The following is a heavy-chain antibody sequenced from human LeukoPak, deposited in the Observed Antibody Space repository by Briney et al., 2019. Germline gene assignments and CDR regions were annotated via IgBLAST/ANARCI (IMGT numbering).Heavy chain of an antibody. CDR2: INPGGSRT. CDR3: SRDFNGRNDF. D-gene: IGHD1-14*01. J-gene: IGHJ4*02. CDR1: GFTFSSNW. V-gene: IGHV3-74*01. Sequence: GGSLRLSCAASGFTFSSNWMHWVRQGPGKGLVWVSRINPGGSRTAYAESVKGRFTISRDNAKNTLSLEMNSLGDEDTAVYYCSRDFNGRNDFWGKGTLVSVSS.